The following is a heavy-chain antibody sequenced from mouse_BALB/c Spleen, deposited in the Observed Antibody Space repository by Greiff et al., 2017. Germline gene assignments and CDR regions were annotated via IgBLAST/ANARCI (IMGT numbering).Heavy chain of an antibody. CDR2: ILPGSGST. J-gene: IGHJ2*01. D-gene: IGHD1-1*01. CDR1: GYTFSSYW. V-gene: IGHV1-9*01. Sequence: VQGVESGAELMKPGASVKISCKATGYTFSSYWIEWVKQRPGHGLEWIGEILPGSGSTNYNEKFKGKATFTADTSSNTAYMQLSSLTSEDSAVYYCARFHYYGSSYRFDYWGQGTTLTVSS. CDR3: ARFHYYGSSYRFDY.